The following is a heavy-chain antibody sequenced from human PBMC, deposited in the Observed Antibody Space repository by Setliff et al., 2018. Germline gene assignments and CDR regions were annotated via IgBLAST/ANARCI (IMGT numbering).Heavy chain of an antibody. CDR3: ARSAANGGHDPFDI. CDR2: ISATNTYI. Sequence: GESLKISCAVSGVTFSNYNMNWVRQAPGKGLEWVSSISATNTYITYADSVKGRFTISRDNARNSLYLQMNSLRADDTAVYYCARSAANGGHDPFDIWGQGTMVTVSS. V-gene: IGHV3-21*01. J-gene: IGHJ3*02. D-gene: IGHD6-25*01. CDR1: GVTFSNYN.